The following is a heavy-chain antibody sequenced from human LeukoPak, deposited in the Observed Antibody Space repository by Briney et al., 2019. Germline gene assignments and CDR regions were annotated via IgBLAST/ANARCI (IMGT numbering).Heavy chain of an antibody. CDR1: GFTFSDYA. D-gene: IGHD3-9*01. CDR2: ISGSGGST. J-gene: IGHJ4*02. V-gene: IGHV3-23*01. CDR3: AKGFNVLTGYDY. Sequence: SGGSLRLSCAVSGFTFSDYAMSWVRQAPGKGLEWVSIISGSGGSTYYADSVKGRFTISRDNSKNTLYLQMNSLRAEDTAVYYCAKGFNVLTGYDYWGRGTLVTVSS.